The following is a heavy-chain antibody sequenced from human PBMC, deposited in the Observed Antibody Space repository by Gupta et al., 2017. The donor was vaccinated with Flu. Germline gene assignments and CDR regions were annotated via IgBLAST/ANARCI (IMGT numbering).Heavy chain of an antibody. V-gene: IGHV4-34*01. D-gene: IGHD4-17*01. Sequence: QVQLQQWGAGLLKPSETLSLTCAVYGGSFSGYYWSWIRQPPGKGLEWIGEINHSGSTNYNPSLKSRVTISVDTSKNQFSLKLSSVTAAETAVYYCARGATGTTGGYFDLWGRGTLVTVSS. CDR1: GGSFSGYY. J-gene: IGHJ2*01. CDR2: INHSGST. CDR3: ARGATGTTGGYFDL.